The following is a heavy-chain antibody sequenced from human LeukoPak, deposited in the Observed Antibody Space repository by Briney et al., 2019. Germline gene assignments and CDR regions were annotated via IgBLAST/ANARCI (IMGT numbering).Heavy chain of an antibody. CDR3: ARHINTYYYDSSGNGRAFDI. V-gene: IGHV5-51*01. CDR2: IYPGDSDT. Sequence: GESLKISFNGSRYRFTSYWIGWVRPMPGKGLEWMGIIYPGDSDTRYSPSFQGQVTISADKSISTAYLQWSSLKASDTAMYYCARHINTYYYDSSGNGRAFDIWGQGTMVTVSS. CDR1: RYRFTSYW. J-gene: IGHJ3*02. D-gene: IGHD3-22*01.